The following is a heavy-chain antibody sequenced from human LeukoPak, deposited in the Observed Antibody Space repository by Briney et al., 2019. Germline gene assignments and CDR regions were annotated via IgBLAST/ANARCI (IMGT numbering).Heavy chain of an antibody. V-gene: IGHV3-7*01. Sequence: GGSLRLSCAASGFTFSSYWMSWVRQAPGKGLEWVANIKQDGSEKYYVDSVKGRFTISRDNAKNSLYLQMNSLRAEDTAVYYCARDALWFGELLDPLDYWGQGTLVTVSS. CDR1: GFTFSSYW. D-gene: IGHD3-10*01. CDR2: IKQDGSEK. CDR3: ARDALWFGELLDPLDY. J-gene: IGHJ4*02.